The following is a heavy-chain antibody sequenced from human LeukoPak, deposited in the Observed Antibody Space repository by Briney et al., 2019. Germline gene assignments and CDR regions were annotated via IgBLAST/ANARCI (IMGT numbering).Heavy chain of an antibody. CDR2: IKQDGSEK. J-gene: IGHJ4*02. CDR3: ARKNYDFLSGGPKHFDY. Sequence: GGSMRLSCAASGFSFRNYWMSWVRQAPGKGLEWVADIKQDGSEKNYVDSVKGRFTISRDNAKNSLSLQMNSLRAEDTAVYYCARKNYDFLSGGPKHFDYWGQGTLVTVSS. CDR1: GFSFRNYW. V-gene: IGHV3-7*01. D-gene: IGHD3-3*01.